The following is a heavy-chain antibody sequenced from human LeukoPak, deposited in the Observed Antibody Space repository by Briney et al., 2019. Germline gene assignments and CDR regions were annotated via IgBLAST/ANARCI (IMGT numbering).Heavy chain of an antibody. D-gene: IGHD2-2*01. CDR3: ARGYCSSTSCYSSGMDV. V-gene: IGHV1-69*04. J-gene: IGHJ6*02. Sequence: SVKVSCKASGGTFSSYAISWVRQAPGQGLEWMGRIIPIFGIANYAQKFQGRVTITADKSTSTAYMELSSLRAEDTAVYYCARGYCSSTSCYSSGMDVWGQGTTVTVSS. CDR2: IIPIFGIA. CDR1: GGTFSSYA.